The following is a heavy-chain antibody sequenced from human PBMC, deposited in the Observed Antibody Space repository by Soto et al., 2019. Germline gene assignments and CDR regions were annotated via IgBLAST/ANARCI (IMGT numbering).Heavy chain of an antibody. CDR2: IRSKAYGGTT. CDR3: TRETKQLRADDAFDI. J-gene: IGHJ3*02. V-gene: IGHV3-49*03. CDR1: GFTFGDYA. Sequence: GGSLRLSCTASGFTFGDYAMSWFRQAPGKGLEWVGFIRSKAYGGTTEYEASVKGRFTISRDDSKSIAYLQMNSLKTEDTAVYYCTRETKQLRADDAFDIWGQGIMVTVSS. D-gene: IGHD1-1*01.